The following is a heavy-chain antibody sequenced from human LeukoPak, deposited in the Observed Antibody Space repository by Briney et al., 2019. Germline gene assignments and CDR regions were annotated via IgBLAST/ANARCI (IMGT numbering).Heavy chain of an antibody. D-gene: IGHD3-22*01. CDR2: INHSGST. Sequence: SETLSLTCAGYGGSFSGYYGSWIRQPPGKGLEWIGEINHSGSTNYNPSLKSRVAISVDTSKNQFSLKLSSVTAADTAVYYCARGTTYNQYYYDSSGYYSFDYWGQGTLVTVSS. CDR3: ARGTTYNQYYYDSSGYYSFDY. CDR1: GGSFSGYY. V-gene: IGHV4-34*01. J-gene: IGHJ4*02.